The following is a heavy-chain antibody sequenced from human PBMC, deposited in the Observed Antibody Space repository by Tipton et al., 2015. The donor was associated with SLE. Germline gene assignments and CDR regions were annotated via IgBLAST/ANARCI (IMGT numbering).Heavy chain of an antibody. CDR2: ISSSSSTI. D-gene: IGHD3-10*01. J-gene: IGHJ4*02. CDR3: ARRPYYYGSGSYYNPFDH. CDR1: GFTFSDYY. V-gene: IGHV3-11*04. Sequence: SLRLSCAASGFTFSDYYMSWIRQAPGKGLEWVSYISSSSSTIYYADSVKGRFTISRDNAKNSLYLQMNSLRAEDTAVYYFARRPYYYGSGSYYNPFDHWGQGTPVTVSS.